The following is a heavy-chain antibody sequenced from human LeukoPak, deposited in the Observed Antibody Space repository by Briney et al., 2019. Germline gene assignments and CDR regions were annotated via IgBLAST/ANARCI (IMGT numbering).Heavy chain of an antibody. V-gene: IGHV1-46*01. D-gene: IGHD2-2*01. J-gene: IGHJ4*02. Sequence: ASVKVSCKASGYTFTNYYMHWVRQAPGQGLEWMGVINPSAGSTSYAQRFQGRVTMTRDTSTSTVYMELSSLRSEDTAVYYCAGPPRYCSSTSCSFDYWGQGTLVTVS. CDR2: INPSAGST. CDR1: GYTFTNYY. CDR3: AGPPRYCSSTSCSFDY.